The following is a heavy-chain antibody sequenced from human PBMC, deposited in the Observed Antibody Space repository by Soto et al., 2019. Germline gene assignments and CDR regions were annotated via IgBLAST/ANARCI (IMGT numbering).Heavy chain of an antibody. Sequence: QVQLQESGPGLVKPSQTLSLTCTVSGGSISSGNYYWSWIRQPPGKGLEWIGYIYYSGSTYYNPSLKSRVTISVDTSKNQFALKLSSVTAADTAVYYCARVATVTMGCDYWGQGTLVTVSS. D-gene: IGHD4-17*01. J-gene: IGHJ4*02. CDR3: ARVATVTMGCDY. V-gene: IGHV4-30-4*01. CDR1: GGSISSGNYY. CDR2: IYYSGST.